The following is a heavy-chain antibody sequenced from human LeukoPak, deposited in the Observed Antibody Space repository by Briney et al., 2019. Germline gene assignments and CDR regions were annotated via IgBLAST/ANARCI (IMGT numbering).Heavy chain of an antibody. Sequence: YPGRSLRLSCAASGFTFDDYAMHWVRQAPGKGLEWVAFIRYDGSNKYYADSVKGRFTISRDNSKNTLYLQMNSQRAEDTAVYYCAKVWWELFGSFDYWGQGTLVTVSS. CDR3: AKVWWELFGSFDY. D-gene: IGHD1-26*01. CDR2: IRYDGSNK. J-gene: IGHJ4*02. CDR1: GFTFDDYA. V-gene: IGHV3-30*02.